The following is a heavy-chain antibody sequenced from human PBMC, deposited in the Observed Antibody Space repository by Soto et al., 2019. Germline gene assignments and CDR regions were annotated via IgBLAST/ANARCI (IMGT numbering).Heavy chain of an antibody. D-gene: IGHD6-25*01. Sequence: GGSLRLSCAASGFSFSSYAMSWVRQAPGKGLEWVSSMSGSGGSTYYEDSVKGRFTISRDNSKNTLYLPMNRLRAADTAVYYCAKGRSVPMNWFDPWGQGTLVTVSS. CDR1: GFSFSSYA. V-gene: IGHV3-23*01. J-gene: IGHJ5*02. CDR2: MSGSGGST. CDR3: AKGRSVPMNWFDP.